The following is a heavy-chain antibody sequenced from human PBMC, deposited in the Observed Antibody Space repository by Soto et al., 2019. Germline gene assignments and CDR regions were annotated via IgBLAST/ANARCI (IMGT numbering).Heavy chain of an antibody. CDR1: GGIFSNYA. CDR3: ARSGVLVNAFDV. D-gene: IGHD2-21*01. J-gene: IGHJ3*01. CDR2: IIPISGTA. Sequence: QVQLVQSGAEVKKPGSSVKVSCKTSGGIFSNYAISWVRQVPGQGLEWMGGIIPISGTANYAQKFQGRVTITADESTRTAYMELSSLRSEDTAVYYCARSGVLVNAFDVWGQGTMVTVSS. V-gene: IGHV1-69*12.